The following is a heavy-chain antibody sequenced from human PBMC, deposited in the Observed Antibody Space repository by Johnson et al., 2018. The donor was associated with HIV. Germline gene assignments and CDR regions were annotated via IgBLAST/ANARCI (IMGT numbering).Heavy chain of an antibody. CDR3: GRERGYWDAFDI. J-gene: IGHJ3*02. D-gene: IGHD3-22*01. V-gene: IGHV3-11*04. Sequence: QVQLVESGGGLVKPGGSLRLSCAASGFSFSYYYMSWIRQAPGKGLEWVSYISRSGSTIYYVDSVVQCRFTIYRDNAKNSLYLQMNSLRAEDTAVYYCGRERGYWDAFDIWGQGTMVTVSS. CDR2: ISRSGSTI. CDR1: GFSFSYYY.